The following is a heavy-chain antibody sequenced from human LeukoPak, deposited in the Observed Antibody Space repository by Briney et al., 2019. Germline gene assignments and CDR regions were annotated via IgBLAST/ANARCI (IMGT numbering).Heavy chain of an antibody. J-gene: IGHJ4*02. V-gene: IGHV3-30*18. CDR1: GFTFSSYG. D-gene: IGHD3-10*01. CDR2: ISYDGSNK. CDR3: AKDPLWFTGGIDY. Sequence: GGSLRLSCAASGFTFSSYGMHWVRQAPGKGLEWVAVISYDGSNKYYADSVKGRFTISRDNSKNTLYLQMNSLRAEDTAVYYCAKDPLWFTGGIDYWGQGTLVTVSS.